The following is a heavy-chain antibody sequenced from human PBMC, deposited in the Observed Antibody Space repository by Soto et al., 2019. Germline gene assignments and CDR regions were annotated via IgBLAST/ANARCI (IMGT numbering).Heavy chain of an antibody. J-gene: IGHJ4*02. CDR1: GGTFSSYA. D-gene: IGHD2-8*01. CDR2: IIPIFGTA. CDR3: AVSGRLVYAIWDY. V-gene: IGHV1-69*13. Sequence: SVKVSCKASGGTFSSYAISWVRQAPGQGLEWMGGIIPIFGTANYAQKFQGRVTITADESTSTAYMELSSLRSEDTAVYYCAVSGRLVYAIWDYWGQGTLVTVSS.